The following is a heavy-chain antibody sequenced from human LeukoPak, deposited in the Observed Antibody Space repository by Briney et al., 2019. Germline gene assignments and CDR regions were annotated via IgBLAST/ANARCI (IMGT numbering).Heavy chain of an antibody. V-gene: IGHV3-30*02. CDR1: GFTFSTYG. D-gene: IGHD2-2*01. Sequence: GGSLRLSSEASGFTFSTYGMHWVRQAPGKGLEWVAVIWYDGSNKNYADSVKGRFTISRDNSKNTLYLQMNSLRAEDTAVYYSPRLYQYRLYWGQGTLVTVSS. CDR3: PRLYQYRLY. J-gene: IGHJ4*02. CDR2: IWYDGSNK.